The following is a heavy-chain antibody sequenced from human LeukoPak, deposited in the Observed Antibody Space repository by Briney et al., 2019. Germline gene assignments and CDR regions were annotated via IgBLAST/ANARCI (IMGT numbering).Heavy chain of an antibody. CDR2: ISSSGSTI. Sequence: TGGSLRLSCAASGFTFSSYEMNWVRQAPGKGLEWVSYISSSGSTIYYADSVKGRFTISRDNAKNSLYLQMNSLRPEDTAVYYCAKDQGTVNIYYFDNWGQGTLVTVSS. D-gene: IGHD2-21*01. J-gene: IGHJ4*02. CDR1: GFTFSSYE. CDR3: AKDQGTVNIYYFDN. V-gene: IGHV3-48*03.